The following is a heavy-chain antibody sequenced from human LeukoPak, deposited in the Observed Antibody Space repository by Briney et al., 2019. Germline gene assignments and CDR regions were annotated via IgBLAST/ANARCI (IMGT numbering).Heavy chain of an antibody. J-gene: IGHJ3*02. Sequence: SETLSLTCTVSGGSISSGGYYWSWIRQHPGKGLGWIGYIYYSGSTYYNPSLKSRVTISVDTSKNQFSLKLSSVTGAGTAVDDGAGNDPDAFDIWGQGTMVTVSS. CDR3: AGNDPDAFDI. V-gene: IGHV4-31*03. CDR2: IYYSGST. CDR1: GGSISSGGYY.